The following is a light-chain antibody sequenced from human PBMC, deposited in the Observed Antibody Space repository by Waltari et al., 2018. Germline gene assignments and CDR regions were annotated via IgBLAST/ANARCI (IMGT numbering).Light chain of an antibody. CDR1: PSVSSN. CDR2: GAS. V-gene: IGKV3-15*01. CDR3: QQYQNWPPT. Sequence: EIVMTQSPATLSVSPGERATLACRASPSVSSNLAWYPQKPGLAPRLLIFGASTRATAIPARFSGSGSKTEFTLTISSMQSEDFAVYHCQQYQNWPPTFGQGTKVEIK. J-gene: IGKJ1*01.